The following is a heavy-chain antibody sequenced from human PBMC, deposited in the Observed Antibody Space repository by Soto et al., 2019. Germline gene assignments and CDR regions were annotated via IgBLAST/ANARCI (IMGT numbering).Heavy chain of an antibody. D-gene: IGHD6-6*01. CDR2: ISSSSSTI. Sequence: GGSLRLSCAASGFTFSSYSMNWVRQAPGKGLEWVSYISSSSSTIYYADSVKGRFTISRDNAKNSLYLQMNSLRDEDTAVYYCARDPLGFSRTYFDYWGQGTLVTVSS. CDR3: ARDPLGFSRTYFDY. V-gene: IGHV3-48*02. CDR1: GFTFSSYS. J-gene: IGHJ4*02.